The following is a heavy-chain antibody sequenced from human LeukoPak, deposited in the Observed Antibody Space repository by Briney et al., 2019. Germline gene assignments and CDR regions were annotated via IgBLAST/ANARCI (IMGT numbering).Heavy chain of an antibody. Sequence: GGSLRLSCVASGFTFSSYWMSWVRQAPGKGLEWVANIKQDGSDKYYVDSVKGRFTISRDNAKNSLYLQMNSLRAEDTAVHYCASGQKLGFWGQGTLVTVSS. J-gene: IGHJ4*02. V-gene: IGHV3-7*01. CDR2: IKQDGSDK. CDR1: GFTFSSYW. CDR3: ASGQKLGF. D-gene: IGHD6-13*01.